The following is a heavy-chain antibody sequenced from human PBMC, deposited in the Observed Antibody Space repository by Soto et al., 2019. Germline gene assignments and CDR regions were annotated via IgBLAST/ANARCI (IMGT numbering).Heavy chain of an antibody. D-gene: IGHD2-15*01. CDR2: INPNSGGT. J-gene: IGHJ5*02. Sequence: QVQLVQSEAEVKKPGASVKVSCKASGYTFTGYYMHWVRQAPGQGLEWMGWINPNSGGTNYAQKFQGWVTMTRDTSISTAYMELSRLRSDDTAVYYCARVDGYCSGGSCYNWFDPWGQGTLVTVSS. CDR1: GYTFTGYY. CDR3: ARVDGYCSGGSCYNWFDP. V-gene: IGHV1-2*04.